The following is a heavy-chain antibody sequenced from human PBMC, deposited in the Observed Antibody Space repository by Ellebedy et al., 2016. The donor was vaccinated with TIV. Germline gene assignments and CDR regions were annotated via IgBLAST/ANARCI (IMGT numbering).Heavy chain of an antibody. J-gene: IGHJ4*02. CDR3: ARGHKGTMVRGLIIYYFDY. CDR2: MNPNSGNT. V-gene: IGHV1-8*01. Sequence: AASVKVSCKASGYTLMSYGICWVRQAPGQGLEWMGWMNPNSGNTGYAQKFQGRVTMTRNTSISTAYMELSSLRSEDTAVYYRARGHKGTMVRGLIIYYFDYWGQGTLVTVSS. CDR1: GYTLMSYG. D-gene: IGHD3-10*01.